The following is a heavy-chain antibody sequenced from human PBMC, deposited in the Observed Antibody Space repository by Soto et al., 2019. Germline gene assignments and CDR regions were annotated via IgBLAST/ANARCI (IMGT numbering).Heavy chain of an antibody. Sequence: GGSLRLSCTGSGFTFGNYGMHWVRQAPGKGLEWVASTSYDGNNKYYADSLKGRFTISRDNSKKMVYLQMTSLGPEDTAVYYCAKGGGSARDFDYWSQGALVPVSS. J-gene: IGHJ4*02. D-gene: IGHD1-26*01. CDR2: TSYDGNNK. CDR3: AKGGGSARDFDY. V-gene: IGHV3-30*18. CDR1: GFTFGNYG.